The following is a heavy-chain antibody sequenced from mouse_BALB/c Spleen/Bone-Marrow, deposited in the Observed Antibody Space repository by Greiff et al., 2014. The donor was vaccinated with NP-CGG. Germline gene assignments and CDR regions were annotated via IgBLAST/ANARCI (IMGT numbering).Heavy chain of an antibody. CDR3: ARGGYGSTFYFDY. CDR1: GYSFTGYY. D-gene: IGHD1-1*01. V-gene: IGHV1S34*01. J-gene: IGHJ2*01. Sequence: LVKTGASVKISCKASGYSFTGYYIHWVKQSHGKSLEWTGYISCYNGATSYNQKFKGKATFTVDTSSSTAYMQFNSLTSEDSAVYYCARGGYGSTFYFDYWGQGTTLTVSS. CDR2: ISCYNGAT.